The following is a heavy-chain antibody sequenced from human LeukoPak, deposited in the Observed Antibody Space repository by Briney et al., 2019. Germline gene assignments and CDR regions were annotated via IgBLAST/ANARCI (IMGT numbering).Heavy chain of an antibody. CDR2: IYYSGST. V-gene: IGHV4-59*11. D-gene: IGHD3-22*01. Sequence: SETLSLTCTVSGGSISSHYWSWIRQPPGEGLEWIGYIYYSGSTNYNPSLKSRVTISVDTSKNQFSLKLSSVTAADTAVYYCARGGSGYYPDAFDIWGQGTMVTVSS. CDR1: GGSISSHY. J-gene: IGHJ3*02. CDR3: ARGGSGYYPDAFDI.